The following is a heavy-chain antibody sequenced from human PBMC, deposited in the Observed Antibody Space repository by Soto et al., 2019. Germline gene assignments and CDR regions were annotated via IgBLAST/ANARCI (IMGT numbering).Heavy chain of an antibody. V-gene: IGHV4-39*01. Sequence: SETLSLTCTVSGGSISSSSYYWGWIRQPPGKGLEWIGSIYYSGSTYYNPSLKSRVTISVDTSKNQFSVKLSSVTAADTAVYYCARRDMYYYDSSGYGGWFDPWGQGTLVTVSS. CDR2: IYYSGST. J-gene: IGHJ5*02. D-gene: IGHD3-22*01. CDR3: ARRDMYYYDSSGYGGWFDP. CDR1: GGSISSSSYY.